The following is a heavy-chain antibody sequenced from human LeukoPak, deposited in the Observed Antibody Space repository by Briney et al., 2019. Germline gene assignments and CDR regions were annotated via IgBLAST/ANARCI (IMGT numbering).Heavy chain of an antibody. D-gene: IGHD7-27*01. CDR1: GFSVSRCY. CDR2: IYTDGRT. Sequence: PGGSLRLSRAASGFSVSRCYMTWVRQAPGKGLEWVSIIYTDGRTNYADSLKGRFTVSRDNSENTLYLQMNSLRAEDTAVYYCAADNTWVDYWGQGTLVTVSS. CDR3: AADNTWVDY. J-gene: IGHJ4*02. V-gene: IGHV3-53*01.